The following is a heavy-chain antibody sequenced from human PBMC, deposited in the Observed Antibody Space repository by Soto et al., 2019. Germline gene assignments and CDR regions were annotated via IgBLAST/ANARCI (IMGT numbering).Heavy chain of an antibody. J-gene: IGHJ4*02. CDR3: ARVGSSSSWSHYFDY. Sequence: SVKVSCKASGGTFSSYGISWVRQAPGQGLEWMGGIIPIFGTANYAQKFQGRVTITADESTSTAYMELSSLRSEDTAVYYCARVGSSSSWSHYFDYWGQGTLVTVS. V-gene: IGHV1-69*13. D-gene: IGHD6-13*01. CDR1: GGTFSSYG. CDR2: IIPIFGTA.